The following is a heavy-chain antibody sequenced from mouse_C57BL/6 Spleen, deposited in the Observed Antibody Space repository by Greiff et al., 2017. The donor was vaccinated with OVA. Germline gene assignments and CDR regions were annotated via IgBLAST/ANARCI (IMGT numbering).Heavy chain of an antibody. Sequence: VQLQQSGPVLVKPGASVKMSCKASGYTFTDYYMNWVKQSHGKSLEWIGVINPYNGGTSYNQKFKGKATLTVDKSSSTAYMELNSLTSEDSAVYYCARPGVTTVVATYYFDYWGQGTTLTVSS. V-gene: IGHV1-19*01. D-gene: IGHD1-1*01. CDR2: INPYNGGT. CDR3: ARPGVTTVVATYYFDY. J-gene: IGHJ2*01. CDR1: GYTFTDYY.